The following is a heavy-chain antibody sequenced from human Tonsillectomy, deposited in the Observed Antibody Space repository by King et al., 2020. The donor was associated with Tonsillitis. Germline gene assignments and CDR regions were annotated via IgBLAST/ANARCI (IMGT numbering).Heavy chain of an antibody. Sequence: VQLVESGGGVVQPGGSLRLSCAASGFTFGSYGMHWVRQAPGKGLEWVTFIRYDGNNKYYADSVKGRFTISRDNSKNTLYLQMNSLRAEDTAVYYCAKDSSAFWSGFSSGYYYGMDVWGQGTTVTVSS. CDR2: IRYDGNNK. CDR3: AKDSSAFWSGFSSGYYYGMDV. CDR1: GFTFGSYG. D-gene: IGHD3-3*01. V-gene: IGHV3-30*02. J-gene: IGHJ6*02.